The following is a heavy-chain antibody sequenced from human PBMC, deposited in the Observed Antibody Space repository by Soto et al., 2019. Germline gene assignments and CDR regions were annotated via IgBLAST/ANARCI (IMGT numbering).Heavy chain of an antibody. V-gene: IGHV4-31*03. D-gene: IGHD2-21*01. CDR2: IYYSGST. J-gene: IGHJ6*02. Sequence: SETLSLTCTVSGGSISSGGYYWSWVRQHPGKGLEWIGYIYYSGSTYYNPSLKSRVTISVDTSKNQFSLKLSSVTAADTAVYYCAASCVGCGGFNYYGMDVWGQGTTVT. CDR1: GGSISSGGYY. CDR3: AASCVGCGGFNYYGMDV.